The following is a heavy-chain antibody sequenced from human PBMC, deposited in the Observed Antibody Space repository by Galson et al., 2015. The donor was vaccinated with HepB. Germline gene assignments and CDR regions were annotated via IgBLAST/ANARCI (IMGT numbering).Heavy chain of an antibody. CDR1: GFTFRTSW. CDR2: INADGSDE. CDR3: ATDGGWFRLDP. J-gene: IGHJ5*02. V-gene: IGHV3-7*01. D-gene: IGHD2-15*01. Sequence: SCAASGFTFRTSWMTWVRQGPGRGLEWVANINADGSDEFYVDSVKDRFTISRDDAKNSLYLQMNSLRAEDTGVYYCATDGGWFRLDPWGQGTLVTVSS.